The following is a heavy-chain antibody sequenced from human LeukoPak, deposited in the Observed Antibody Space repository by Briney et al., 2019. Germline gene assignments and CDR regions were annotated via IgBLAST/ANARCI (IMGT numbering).Heavy chain of an antibody. CDR2: IYYSGST. CDR1: GGSFSGYY. V-gene: IGHV4-59*08. Sequence: SETLSLTCAVYGGSFSGYYWSWIRQPPGKGLEWIGYIYYSGSTNYNPSLKSRVTISVDTSKNQFSLKLSSVTAADTAVYYCARLLQLHYGMDVWGQGTTVTVSS. CDR3: ARLLQLHYGMDV. D-gene: IGHD2-15*01. J-gene: IGHJ6*02.